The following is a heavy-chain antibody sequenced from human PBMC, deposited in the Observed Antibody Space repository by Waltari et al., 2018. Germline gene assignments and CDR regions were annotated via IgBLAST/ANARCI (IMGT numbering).Heavy chain of an antibody. CDR1: GYSISSGYY. Sequence: QVQLRESGPGLVKPSETLSLTCAVSGYSISSGYYWGWIRQPPGKGLEWIGSIYHSGSTYYNPSLKSRVTISVDTSKNQFSLKLSSVTAADTAVYYCATPLAVAGRTYWGQGTLVTVSS. CDR3: ATPLAVAGRTY. CDR2: IYHSGST. J-gene: IGHJ4*02. V-gene: IGHV4-38-2*01. D-gene: IGHD6-19*01.